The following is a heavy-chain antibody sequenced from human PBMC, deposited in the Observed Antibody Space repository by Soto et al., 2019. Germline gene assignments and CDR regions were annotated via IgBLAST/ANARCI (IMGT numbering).Heavy chain of an antibody. D-gene: IGHD3-16*01. J-gene: IGHJ5*02. CDR3: ARGSLMITFLRPQYNWFDP. CDR2: INHSGST. Sequence: SETLSLTCAVYGGSFSGYYWSWIRQPPGKGLEWIGEINHSGSTNYNPSLKSRVTISVDTSKNQFSLKLSSVTAADTAVYYCARGSLMITFLRPQYNWFDPWGQGTLVTVSS. V-gene: IGHV4-34*01. CDR1: GGSFSGYY.